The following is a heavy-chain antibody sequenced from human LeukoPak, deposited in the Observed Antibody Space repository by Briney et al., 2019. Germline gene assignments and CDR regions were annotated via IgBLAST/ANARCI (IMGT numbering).Heavy chain of an antibody. D-gene: IGHD5-12*01. V-gene: IGHV3-9*01. CDR2: ISWNSGSI. CDR3: AKDRGNMATISLFSY. J-gene: IGHJ4*02. CDR1: GGSISSY. Sequence: LSLTCTVSGGSISSYWSWIRQPAGKGLEWVSGISWNSGSIGYADSVKGRFTISRDNAKNSLYLQMNSLRAEDTALYYCAKDRGNMATISLFSYWGQGTLVTVSS.